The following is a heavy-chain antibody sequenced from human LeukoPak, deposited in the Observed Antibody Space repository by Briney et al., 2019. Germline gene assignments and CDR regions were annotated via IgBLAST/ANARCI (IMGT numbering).Heavy chain of an antibody. V-gene: IGHV5-51*01. CDR2: IYPGDSDT. CDR3: ARVIRYCSGGTCYGGVNPLDY. Sequence: RGESLKISCKGSGYSFTSYWIGWVRQMPGKGLEWMGIIYPGDSDTRYSPSFQGQVTISADKSISTAYLQWSSLKASDTAMYYCARVIRYCSGGTCYGGVNPLDYWGQGTLVTVSS. D-gene: IGHD2-15*01. J-gene: IGHJ4*02. CDR1: GYSFTSYW.